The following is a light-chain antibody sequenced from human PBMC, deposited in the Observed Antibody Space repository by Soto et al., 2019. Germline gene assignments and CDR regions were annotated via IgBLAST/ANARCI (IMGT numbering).Light chain of an antibody. J-gene: IGKJ1*01. CDR1: QSLTNPY. V-gene: IGKV3-20*01. Sequence: ENVLTQSPGTLSLSPVDRATRFCMAIQSLTNPYIAWYQQKPGQAPRLLIYDISSRATGIPDRFSGSVSGTDFTLTITRLEPEDSAVYYCQQYGSSPSWTFGQGTKVDIK. CDR2: DIS. CDR3: QQYGSSPSWT.